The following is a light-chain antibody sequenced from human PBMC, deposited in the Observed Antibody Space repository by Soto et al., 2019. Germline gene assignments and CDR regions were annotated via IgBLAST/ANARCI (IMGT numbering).Light chain of an antibody. V-gene: IGKV1-5*03. CDR1: QDIRSD. Sequence: IQMTQSPSSLSASVGDSITITCRASQDIRSDLGWYQQKPGKAPKLLIYKASSLESGVPSRFSGSGSGTEFTLTISSLQPDDFATYYCQQYNSYPWTFGQGTKVDIK. CDR3: QQYNSYPWT. J-gene: IGKJ1*01. CDR2: KAS.